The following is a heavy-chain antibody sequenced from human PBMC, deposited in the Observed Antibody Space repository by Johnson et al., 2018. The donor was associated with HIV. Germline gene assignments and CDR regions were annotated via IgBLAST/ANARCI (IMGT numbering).Heavy chain of an antibody. D-gene: IGHD5/OR15-5a*01. CDR3: ARDWGGAFYDEDAFDI. CDR1: GFTFSDAW. CDR2: IKSNTDGGTT. V-gene: IGHV3-15*01. Sequence: VQLVESGGGVVQPGGSLRLSCAASGFTFSDAWMSWVRQAPGKGLEWVGRIKSNTDGGTTDYAAPVKGRLTIARDDSKNTLYLQRNSLRAEDTAVYYCARDWGGAFYDEDAFDIWGQGTMVTVSS. J-gene: IGHJ3*02.